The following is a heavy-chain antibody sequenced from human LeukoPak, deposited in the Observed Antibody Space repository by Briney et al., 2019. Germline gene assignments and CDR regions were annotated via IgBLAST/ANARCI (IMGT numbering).Heavy chain of an antibody. J-gene: IGHJ4*02. D-gene: IGHD3-22*01. CDR1: GGSFSGYY. CDR2: INHSGST. Sequence: PSETLSLTCAVYGGSFSGYYWSWIRQPPGKGLEWIGEINHSGSTNYNPSLKSRVTISVDTSKNQFSLKLTSVTAADTAVYYCATLGEYYDSSGYYYNWGQGTLVTASS. CDR3: ATLGEYYDSSGYYYN. V-gene: IGHV4-34*01.